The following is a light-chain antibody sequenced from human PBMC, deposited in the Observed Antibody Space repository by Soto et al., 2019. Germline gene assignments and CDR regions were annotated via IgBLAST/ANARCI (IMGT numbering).Light chain of an antibody. CDR3: QQYDKWPPT. V-gene: IGKV3-15*01. CDR1: QSISSK. CDR2: GAS. J-gene: IGKJ4*01. Sequence: EIKMAQSPDTLSVSPGERATLSCRASQSISSKLAWYQQRPGQAPRLLIYGASTRATGVPVRFRGGGSGTEFTLTLSGLQSEDFAVSFCQQYDKWPPTVRGGTKL.